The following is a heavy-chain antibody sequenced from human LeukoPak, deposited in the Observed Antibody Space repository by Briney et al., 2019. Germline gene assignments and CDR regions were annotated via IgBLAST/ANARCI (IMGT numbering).Heavy chain of an antibody. V-gene: IGHV3-7*03. D-gene: IGHD3-16*01. Sequence: GGSLRLSCAASGFTFSSYWMSWVRQAPGKGLEWVANIKQDGSEKYYVDSVKGRFTISRDNAKNSLYLQMNSLRAEDTAVYYCAKGYYDYVWGSYYFDYWGQGTLVTVSS. CDR3: AKGYYDYVWGSYYFDY. CDR2: IKQDGSEK. J-gene: IGHJ4*02. CDR1: GFTFSSYW.